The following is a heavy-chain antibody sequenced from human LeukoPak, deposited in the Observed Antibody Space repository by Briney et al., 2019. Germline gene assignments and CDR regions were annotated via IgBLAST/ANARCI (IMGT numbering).Heavy chain of an antibody. V-gene: IGHV3-23*01. J-gene: IGHJ4*02. CDR3: ARDDTNYGDFRFSY. CDR2: ISGSGGST. D-gene: IGHD4-17*01. Sequence: PGGTLRLSCAASGFTFSSYGMSWVRQAPGKGLEWVSAISGSGGSTYYADSVKGRFTISRDNAKKSLFLQMNSLRADDTAVYYCARDDTNYGDFRFSYWGQGTLVTVSS. CDR1: GFTFSSYG.